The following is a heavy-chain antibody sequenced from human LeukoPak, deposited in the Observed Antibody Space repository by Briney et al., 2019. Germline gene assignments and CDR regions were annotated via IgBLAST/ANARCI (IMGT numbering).Heavy chain of an antibody. V-gene: IGHV5-51*01. Sequence: GESLKISCEGSGYSFSNYWIGWVRQMPGKGLEWMGIIYPGDYETRYSPSFQGLVTISVDKSISTAYLQWSSLRASDTAMYYCAIPPGYCGNDCSFDHWGQGTLVTVSS. CDR2: IYPGDYET. J-gene: IGHJ4*02. D-gene: IGHD2-21*02. CDR3: AIPPGYCGNDCSFDH. CDR1: GYSFSNYW.